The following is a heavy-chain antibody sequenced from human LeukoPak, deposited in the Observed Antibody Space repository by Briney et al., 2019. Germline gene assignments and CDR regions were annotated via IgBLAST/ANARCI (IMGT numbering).Heavy chain of an antibody. V-gene: IGHV3-11*05. Sequence: GGSLRLSCAASGFTFSDFYMNWVRQAPGKGLEWVPYISSHSSYTNYADSVKGRFTISRDNAKNSLYLQMNSLRAEDTAMYYCARGGWREPDALDIWGQGTMVTVSS. CDR2: ISSHSSYT. CDR1: GFTFSDFY. CDR3: ARGGWREPDALDI. D-gene: IGHD1-14*01. J-gene: IGHJ3*02.